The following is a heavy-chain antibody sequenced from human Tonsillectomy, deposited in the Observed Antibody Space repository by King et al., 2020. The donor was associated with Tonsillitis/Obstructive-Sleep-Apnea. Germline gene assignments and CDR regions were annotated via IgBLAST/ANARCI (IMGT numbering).Heavy chain of an antibody. D-gene: IGHD2-15*01. CDR1: GFTFSSYA. J-gene: IGHJ4*02. CDR2: ISYDGSDE. CDR3: ARQLGYCGGGSCSPFDS. V-gene: IGHV3-30*01. Sequence: VQLVESGGGVVQPGRSLRLSCAASGFTFSSYAMHWVRQAPGKGLEWVAVISYDGSDENYADSVKGRFTISRDNSENTLYLQMNSLRAEDTAVYYCARQLGYCGGGSCSPFDSWGQGTLVTVSS.